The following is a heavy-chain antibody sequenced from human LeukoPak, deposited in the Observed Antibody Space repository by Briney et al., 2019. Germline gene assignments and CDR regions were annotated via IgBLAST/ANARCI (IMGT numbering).Heavy chain of an antibody. CDR3: AKVRESSSSTYYFDS. CDR1: GFTFSSYA. CDR2: ISGSGGST. D-gene: IGHD6-6*01. Sequence: PGGSLRLSCAASGFTFSSYAMSWVRQAPGKGLEWVSAISGSGGSTYNADSVKGRFTISRDNSKNTLYLQMNSLRAEDTAVYYCAKVRESSSSTYYFDSWGQGTLVTVSS. J-gene: IGHJ4*02. V-gene: IGHV3-23*01.